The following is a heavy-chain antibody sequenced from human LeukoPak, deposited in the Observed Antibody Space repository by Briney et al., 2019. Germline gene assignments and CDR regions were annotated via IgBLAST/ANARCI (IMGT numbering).Heavy chain of an antibody. J-gene: IGHJ4*02. CDR3: ARDFDYDGSGSYAWRGYFDY. Sequence: SETLSLTSPVYAGSLSSYYWSWIRQPAGEGMEWIGRIYTSGSNNYNPSLKRRVTMSVDTSKNQFSLKLSSVTAGCTAVYYCARDFDYDGSGSYAWRGYFDYWGQGTLVTVSS. V-gene: IGHV4-4*07. CDR1: AGSLSSYY. CDR2: IYTSGSN. D-gene: IGHD3-10*01.